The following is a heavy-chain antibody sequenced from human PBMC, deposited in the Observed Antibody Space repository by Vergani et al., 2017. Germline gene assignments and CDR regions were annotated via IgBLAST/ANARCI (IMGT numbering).Heavy chain of an antibody. CDR3: ARSYPIIVVVPAVSFDY. CDR2: INPNSGGT. V-gene: IGHV1-2*02. J-gene: IGHJ4*02. Sequence: QVQLVQSGAEVKKPGASVKVSCKASGYTFTGYYMHWVRQAPGQGLEWMGWINPNSGGTNYAQKFQGRVTMTRDTSISTAYMELSRLRSDDPAVYYCARSYPIIVVVPAVSFDYWGQGTLVTVSS. CDR1: GYTFTGYY. D-gene: IGHD2-2*01.